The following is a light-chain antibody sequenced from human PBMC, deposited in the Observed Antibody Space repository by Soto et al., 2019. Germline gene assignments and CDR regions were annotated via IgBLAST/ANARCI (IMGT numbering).Light chain of an antibody. CDR1: SSDVGGYNY. CDR2: EVS. J-gene: IGLJ1*01. CDR3: NSYTRSDTLPYL. Sequence: QSALTQPASVSGSPGQSITISCTGTSSDVGGYNYVSWYQQHPGKAPKLLIYEVSHRPSGVSNRFSGSKSGNTASLTISGLQAEDEADYYCNSYTRSDTLPYLFGTGIKFAVL. V-gene: IGLV2-14*01.